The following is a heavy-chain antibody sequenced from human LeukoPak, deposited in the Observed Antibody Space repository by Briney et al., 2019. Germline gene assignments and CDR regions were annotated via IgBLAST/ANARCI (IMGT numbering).Heavy chain of an antibody. V-gene: IGHV3-48*04. CDR2: IDARSGIT. CDR1: GFTFTIFG. J-gene: IGHJ4*02. D-gene: IGHD3-22*01. CDR3: ARARGYYDSSGYYSPYYFDY. Sequence: GGSLRLSCAASGFTFTIFGLNWVRQAPGKVPEWVSYIDARSGITYYADSVQGRFTISRDNAKNSLYLQMNSLRAEDTAVYYCARARGYYDSSGYYSPYYFDYWGQGTLVTVSS.